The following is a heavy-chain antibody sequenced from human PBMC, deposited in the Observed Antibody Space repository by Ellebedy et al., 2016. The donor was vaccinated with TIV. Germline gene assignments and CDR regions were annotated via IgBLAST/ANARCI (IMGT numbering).Heavy chain of an antibody. CDR1: GYSFSTYW. CDR2: IYPGDSDT. V-gene: IGHV5-51*01. D-gene: IGHD4-17*01. CDR3: ARLHRDYGDFLDAFDF. J-gene: IGHJ3*01. Sequence: GESLKISCKASGYSFSTYWIGWVRQMPGKGLEWMGIIYPGDSDTRNSPSFDGHVTISVDESISTAYLHWSSLKASDTAIYYCARLHRDYGDFLDAFDFWGQGTMVTVSS.